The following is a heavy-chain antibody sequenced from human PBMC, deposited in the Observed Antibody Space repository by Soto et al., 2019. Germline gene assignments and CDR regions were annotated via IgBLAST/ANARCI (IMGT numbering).Heavy chain of an antibody. J-gene: IGHJ3*02. CDR2: VYYGGAIFYSGNI. V-gene: IGHV4-39*01. Sequence: ASETLSLTCTVSGDSVSSSNSHWGWTRQPPGKGLEYIGSVYYGGAIFYSGNIYYNPSLKSRVTISVDTSKNQFSLRLSSVTAADTGVYYCVRYDRINMKPYSPEGFHIWGQGTMVTVSS. CDR1: GDSVSSSNSH. CDR3: VRYDRINMKPYSPEGFHI. D-gene: IGHD3-3*02.